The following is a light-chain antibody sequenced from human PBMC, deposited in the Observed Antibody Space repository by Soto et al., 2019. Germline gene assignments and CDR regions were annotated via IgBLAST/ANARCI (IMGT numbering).Light chain of an antibody. J-gene: IGKJ1*01. Sequence: EVVLTQSPGTLSLSPGERATLSCRASQSVSTYLAWYHQKPGQAPRLRIYESSSRATGIPDRFSASGSGTDFSLTISRLEPEDFAMYYCQQYGSSPWTFGQGTKVEIK. CDR1: QSVSTY. CDR2: ESS. CDR3: QQYGSSPWT. V-gene: IGKV3-20*01.